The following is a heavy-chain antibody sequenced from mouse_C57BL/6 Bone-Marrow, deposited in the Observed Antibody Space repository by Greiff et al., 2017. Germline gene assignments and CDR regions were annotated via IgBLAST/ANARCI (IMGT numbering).Heavy chain of an antibody. CDR2: IVHENGDT. CDR1: GFNIKDDY. V-gene: IGHV14-4*01. CDR3: TTTWFSV. Sequence: VQLQESGAECVRPGASVLLSCSASGFNIKDDYLHWVKSRPELGLEWIGWIVHENGDTVYGSKVLGTATITSYTSSNTAYLQLSSLTSEDTAVYYCTTTWFSVWGQGALDTVSA. J-gene: IGHJ3*01.